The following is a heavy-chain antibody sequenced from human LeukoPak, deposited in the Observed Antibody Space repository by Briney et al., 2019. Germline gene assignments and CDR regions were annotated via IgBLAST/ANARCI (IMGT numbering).Heavy chain of an antibody. J-gene: IGHJ4*02. CDR2: ISGSGGSA. D-gene: IGHD5-24*01. CDR3: ANVGRWPYPGY. CDR1: GFTFSSYA. Sequence: GGSLRLSCAASGFTFSSYAMSWVRQAPGKGLEWVSAISGSGGSAYYADSVKGRFTISRDNSKNTLYLQMNSLRAEDTAVYYCANVGRWPYPGYWGQGTLVTVSS. V-gene: IGHV3-23*01.